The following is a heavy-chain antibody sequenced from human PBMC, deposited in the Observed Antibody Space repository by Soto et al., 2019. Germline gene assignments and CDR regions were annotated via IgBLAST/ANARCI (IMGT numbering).Heavy chain of an antibody. Sequence: DVQLVESGGXXXQPGESLRLSCAAFGLTVSGKKYVAWVRQAPGKVLEWVSALYDVDGSFYADSVKGRFTTSSDSSKTTVYLQMNGLRPDDTAVYYCATWHEREHAYDVWGQGTTVTVSS. CDR3: ATWHEREHAYDV. D-gene: IGHD1-1*01. V-gene: IGHV3-53*01. CDR1: GLTVSGKKY. CDR2: LYDVDGS. J-gene: IGHJ3*01.